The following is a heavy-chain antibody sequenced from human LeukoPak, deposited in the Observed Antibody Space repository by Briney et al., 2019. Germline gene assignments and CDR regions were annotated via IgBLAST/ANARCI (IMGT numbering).Heavy chain of an antibody. J-gene: IGHJ4*02. CDR2: INPNSGGT. V-gene: IGHV1-2*02. CDR3: GSSPITIFGH. CDR1: GYTFTGYY. Sequence: ASVKVSCKASGYTFTGYYMHWVRQAPGQGLEWMGLINPNSGGTNYAQKFQGRVTMTRHTYISTAYMELSRLRSDDTAVYYCGSSPITIFGHWGQGTLVTVSS. D-gene: IGHD3-3*01.